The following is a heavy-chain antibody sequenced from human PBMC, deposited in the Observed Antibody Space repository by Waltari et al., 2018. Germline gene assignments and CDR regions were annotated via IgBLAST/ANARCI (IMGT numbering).Heavy chain of an antibody. Sequence: EVEVVESGGGFIQPGGSLRLGCAVSGCLVRENDVIWVRQAPGKGLEWVSIGYAPGDAHYANDVKGRFTSSRDISTNTVFLHMSGLRDEDTAVYYCALNTVTVPFPYWGRGTLVTVSS. V-gene: IGHV3-53*01. CDR2: GYAPGDA. J-gene: IGHJ4*02. D-gene: IGHD4-17*01. CDR3: ALNTVTVPFPY. CDR1: GCLVREND.